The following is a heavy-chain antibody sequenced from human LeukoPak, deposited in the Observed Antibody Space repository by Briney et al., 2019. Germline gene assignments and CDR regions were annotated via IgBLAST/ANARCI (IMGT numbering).Heavy chain of an antibody. Sequence: GGSLRLSCAASGFTFSSYGMHWVRQAPGKGLEWVAVIWYDGSNKYYADSVKGRFTISRDNSKNTLYLQMNSLRAEDTAVYYCARDPVGYCSSTSCFYFDYWGQGTPVTVSS. CDR2: IWYDGSNK. D-gene: IGHD2-2*01. J-gene: IGHJ4*02. CDR1: GFTFSSYG. CDR3: ARDPVGYCSSTSCFYFDY. V-gene: IGHV3-33*01.